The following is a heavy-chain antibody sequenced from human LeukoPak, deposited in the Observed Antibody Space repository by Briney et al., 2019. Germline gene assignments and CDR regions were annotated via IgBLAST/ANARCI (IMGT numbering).Heavy chain of an antibody. V-gene: IGHV4-39*07. Sequence: SETLSLTCTVSGGSISSSSYYWGWIRQPPGKGLEWIGSIYYSGSTYYNPPLKSRVTISVDTSKNQFSLKLSSVTAADTAVYYCARGVQFGERYFDYWGQGTLVTVSS. CDR2: IYYSGST. CDR1: GGSISSSSYY. D-gene: IGHD3-10*01. J-gene: IGHJ4*02. CDR3: ARGVQFGERYFDY.